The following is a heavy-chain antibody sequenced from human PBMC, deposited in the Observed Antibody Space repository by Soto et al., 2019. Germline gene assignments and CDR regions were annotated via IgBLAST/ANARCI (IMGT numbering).Heavy chain of an antibody. J-gene: IGHJ4*02. Sequence: SVKVSCKASGGTFSSYAISWVRQAPGQGLEWMGGIIPIFGTANYAQKFQGRVTITADESTSTAYMELSSLRSEDTAVYYCARERLAAAGGPQAYYFDYWGQGTLVTVSS. V-gene: IGHV1-69*13. D-gene: IGHD6-13*01. CDR2: IIPIFGTA. CDR3: ARERLAAAGGPQAYYFDY. CDR1: GGTFSSYA.